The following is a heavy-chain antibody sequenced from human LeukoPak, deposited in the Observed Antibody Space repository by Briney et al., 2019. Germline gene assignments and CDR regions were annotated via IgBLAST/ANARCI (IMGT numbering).Heavy chain of an antibody. D-gene: IGHD6-19*01. V-gene: IGHV6-1*01. CDR2: TYYRSKLYN. J-gene: IGHJ4*02. Sequence: SHTLSLTCAISGDSVSSNSAAWNWIRPAPSRGLEWLGRTYYRSKLYNDYAVSVTSRITINPDTSKNQFSLQLNSVTPAETAVYYCAREHNSGFLDWGQGTLVTVSS. CDR1: GDSVSSNSAA. CDR3: AREHNSGFLD.